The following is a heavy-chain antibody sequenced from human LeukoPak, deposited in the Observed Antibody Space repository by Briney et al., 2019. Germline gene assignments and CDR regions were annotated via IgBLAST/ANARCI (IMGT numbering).Heavy chain of an antibody. D-gene: IGHD6-19*01. J-gene: IGHJ4*02. CDR3: ARESSGWYPIDY. V-gene: IGHV1-69*01. Sequence: MGGIIPIFGTANYAQKFQGRVTITADESTSTAYMELSRLRSDDTAVYYCARESSGWYPIDYWGQGTLVTVSS. CDR2: IIPIFGTA.